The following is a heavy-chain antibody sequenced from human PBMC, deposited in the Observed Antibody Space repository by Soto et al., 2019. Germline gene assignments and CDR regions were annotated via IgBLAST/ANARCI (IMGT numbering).Heavy chain of an antibody. J-gene: IGHJ3*02. CDR1: GFTFSSYW. CDR2: INSDGSST. CDR3: ERESAGFLEDRAFDI. D-gene: IGHD2-15*01. V-gene: IGHV3-74*01. Sequence: GGSLRLSCAASGFTFSSYWMHWVRQAPGKGLVWVSRINSDGSSTSYADSVKGRFTISRDNAKNTLYQQMNSLRAEDTAVYYCERESAGFLEDRAFDIWGQGTMVTVSS.